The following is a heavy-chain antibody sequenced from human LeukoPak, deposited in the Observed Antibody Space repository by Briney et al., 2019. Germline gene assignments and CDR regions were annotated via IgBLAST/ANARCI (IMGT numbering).Heavy chain of an antibody. V-gene: IGHV1-69*01. J-gene: IGHJ6*04. D-gene: IGHD2-2*01. Sequence: ASVKVSCKASGGTFSSYAISWVRQAPGQGLECMGGVIPIFRTANYAQKLQGRVTITADESTSTAYMELSSLGSEDTAVYYCARALREDIVVVPAAPPYYYGMDVWGKGTTVTVSS. CDR3: ARALREDIVVVPAAPPYYYGMDV. CDR1: GGTFSSYA. CDR2: VIPIFRTA.